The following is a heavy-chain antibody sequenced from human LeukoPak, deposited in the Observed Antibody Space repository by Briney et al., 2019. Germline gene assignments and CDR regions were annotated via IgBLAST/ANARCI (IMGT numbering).Heavy chain of an antibody. CDR3: AKAIDSRGHWYERGADY. CDR2: VSGDGSQT. V-gene: IGHV3-23*01. CDR1: GFAFRDYA. D-gene: IGHD2-21*02. J-gene: IGHJ4*02. Sequence: GGSLRLSCAASGFAFRDYAMSWVRQVTGEAPEWVATVSGDGSQTYDSVSLKGRFTISRDNFDNTVYLRMSGLRAEDTAIYYCAKAIDSRGHWYERGADYWGQGTPVTVSS.